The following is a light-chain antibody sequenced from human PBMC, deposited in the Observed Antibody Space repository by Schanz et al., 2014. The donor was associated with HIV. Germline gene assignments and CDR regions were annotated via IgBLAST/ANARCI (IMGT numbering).Light chain of an antibody. CDR2: ATS. J-gene: IGKJ4*01. CDR3: QQYGSSPSLT. CDR1: QSVGGSQ. Sequence: EIVLTQSPGRLSLSPGERATLSCRASQSVGGSQLAWFQLKRGQPPRLLIYATSFRAVGIPDRFSGSGSETDFTLTISGLEPEDFAVYYCQQYGSSPSLTFGGGTKVEIK. V-gene: IGKV3-20*01.